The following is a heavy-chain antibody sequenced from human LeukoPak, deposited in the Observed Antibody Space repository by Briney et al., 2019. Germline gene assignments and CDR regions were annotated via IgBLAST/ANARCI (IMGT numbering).Heavy chain of an antibody. Sequence: ASVKVSCKASGYTFTGYYMHWVRQAPGQGLEWMGWINPNSGGTNYAQKFQGRVTMTRDTSISTAYMELNRLRSDDTAVYYCAKSVSGMIPMQFDYWGQGTLVTVSS. CDR3: AKSVSGMIPMQFDY. D-gene: IGHD3-16*01. J-gene: IGHJ4*02. CDR1: GYTFTGYY. V-gene: IGHV1-2*02. CDR2: INPNSGGT.